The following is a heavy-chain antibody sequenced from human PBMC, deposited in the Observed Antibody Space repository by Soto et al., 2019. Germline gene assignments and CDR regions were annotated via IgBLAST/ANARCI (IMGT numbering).Heavy chain of an antibody. CDR1: GFSLSTIGVG. J-gene: IGHJ4*02. V-gene: IGHV2-5*01. D-gene: IGHD1-26*01. CDR2: SYWNDDK. Sequence: QITLKESGPALVNPTQTLTLTCTFSGFSLSTIGVGVGWIRQPPGKALEWLALSYWNDDKRYSPSLKSRLTITKDTSKNQVVLTMTNMNPMDTATYYCAHSASVPCCYYFDYWGQGTLVTVSS. CDR3: AHSASVPCCYYFDY.